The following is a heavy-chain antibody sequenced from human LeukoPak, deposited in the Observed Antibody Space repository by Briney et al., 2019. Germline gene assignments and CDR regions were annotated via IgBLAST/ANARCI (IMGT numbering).Heavy chain of an antibody. CDR1: GYSINSSCY. CDR2: IYHSVST. V-gene: IGHV4-38-2*02. J-gene: IGHJ6*03. Sequence: SETLSLTCTVSGYSINSSCYRGWIRQPPGRGLEWIGSIYHSVSTYYNPSLKTRVTMAVDTSKNQFSLKLSSVTAADTAVYYCARGVVVSPAPLYYMDVWGKGATATVSS. D-gene: IGHD2-15*01. CDR3: ARGVVVSPAPLYYMDV.